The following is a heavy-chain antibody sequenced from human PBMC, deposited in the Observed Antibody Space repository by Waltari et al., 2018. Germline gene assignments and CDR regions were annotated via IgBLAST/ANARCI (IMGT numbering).Heavy chain of an antibody. CDR3: ARGGYSGAIHYYYYMDV. CDR1: GGSFSGYY. J-gene: IGHJ6*03. CDR2: INHSGST. V-gene: IGHV4-34*01. D-gene: IGHD6-13*01. Sequence: QVQLQQWGAGLLKPSETLSLTCAVYGGSFSGYYWSWIRQPPGKGLEWIVEINHSGSTNYNPSLKSRVTISVDTSKNQFSLKLSSVTAADTAVYYCARGGYSGAIHYYYYMDVWGKGTTVTVSS.